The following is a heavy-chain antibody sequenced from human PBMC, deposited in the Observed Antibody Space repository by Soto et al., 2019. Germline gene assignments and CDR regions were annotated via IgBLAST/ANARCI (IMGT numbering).Heavy chain of an antibody. CDR2: ISAYNGDT. V-gene: IGHV1-18*01. CDR1: GYTFTNYG. CDR3: GRVRQLVGFLYYYMDV. J-gene: IGHJ6*03. D-gene: IGHD6-6*01. Sequence: QVQLLQSGAEVKKPGASVKVSCKASGYTFTNYGITWVRQAPGQGLEWMGWISAYNGDTHYTQRLQGRVTMTTDTSTSTAYMELRGLRSYATAVYYCGRVRQLVGFLYYYMDVWGKGTTVTVSS.